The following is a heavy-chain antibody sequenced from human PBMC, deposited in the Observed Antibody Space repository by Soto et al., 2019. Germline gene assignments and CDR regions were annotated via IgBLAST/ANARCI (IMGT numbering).Heavy chain of an antibody. D-gene: IGHD2-15*01. Sequence: SETLSLTCTVSGGFISSYYWSWIRQPPGKGLEWIGCIYYSGSTNYNPSLMSRVTISVDMSKNQFSLKLSSVTAADTAVYYCARDLRSCRGGSCYFKWYDPWSQGTLVTVSS. CDR3: ARDLRSCRGGSCYFKWYDP. CDR2: IYYSGST. CDR1: GGFISSYY. J-gene: IGHJ5*01. V-gene: IGHV4-59*01.